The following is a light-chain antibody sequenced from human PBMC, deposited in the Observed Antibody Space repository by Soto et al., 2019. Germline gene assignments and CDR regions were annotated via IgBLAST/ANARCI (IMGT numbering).Light chain of an antibody. CDR2: GVN. V-gene: IGLV2-14*01. CDR1: SSDVGGHNY. CDR3: SSFTSSTTLVV. J-gene: IGLJ2*01. Sequence: QSALTQPASVSGSPGQSITISCTGTSSDVGGHNYVSWYQQHPGKAPKLMIYGVNNRPSGVSDRFSGSKAGNTASLTISGLQAEDEADYYCSSFTSSTTLVVFGGGTKVTVL.